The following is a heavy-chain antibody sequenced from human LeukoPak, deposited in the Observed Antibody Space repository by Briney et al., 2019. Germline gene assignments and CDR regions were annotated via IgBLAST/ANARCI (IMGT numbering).Heavy chain of an antibody. CDR3: ARVAAAAFYDAFDI. CDR1: GFTFSMSW. V-gene: IGHV3-7*01. D-gene: IGHD6-13*01. CDR2: IKQDGSEK. J-gene: IGHJ3*02. Sequence: GGSLRLSCAASGFTFSMSWMTWVRQAPGKGLEWVANIKQDGSEKYYVDCVKGRFTISRDNAKNSLYLQMNSLRAEDTAVYYCARVAAAAFYDAFDIWGQGTMVTVSS.